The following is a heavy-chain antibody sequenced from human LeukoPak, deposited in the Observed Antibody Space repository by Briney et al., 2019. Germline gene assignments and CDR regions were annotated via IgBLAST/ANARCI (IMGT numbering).Heavy chain of an antibody. J-gene: IGHJ5*02. CDR3: ARTVTTLLNWFDP. Sequence: ASVKVSCKASGYTFTSYAMHWVRQAPGQRLEWMGWINAGNGNTKYSQKFQGRVTITRDTSASTAYMELSSLRSEGTAVYYCARTVTTLLNWFDPWGQGTLVTVSS. CDR2: INAGNGNT. CDR1: GYTFTSYA. D-gene: IGHD4-17*01. V-gene: IGHV1-3*01.